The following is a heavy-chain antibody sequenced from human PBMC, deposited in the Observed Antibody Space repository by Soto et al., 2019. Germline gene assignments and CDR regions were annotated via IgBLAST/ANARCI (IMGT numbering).Heavy chain of an antibody. D-gene: IGHD6-13*01. CDR2: IYPLFSTT. Sequence: VQLLQSGAEVKEPGSSVKVACKDTGYLFNNYAFNWVRQAPGQGLEWMGRIYPLFSTTNYAQKFQGRVPIGADELTNIVYLEVSNVESEDTAMYYCAASSSVAAAGYFKFWGQGTLVTVAP. J-gene: IGHJ4*02. CDR3: AASSSVAAAGYFKF. CDR1: GYLFNNYA. V-gene: IGHV1-69*01.